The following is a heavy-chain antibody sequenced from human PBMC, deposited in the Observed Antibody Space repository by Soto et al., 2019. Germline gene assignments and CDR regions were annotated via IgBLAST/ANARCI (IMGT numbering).Heavy chain of an antibody. CDR2: ISGSGGST. V-gene: IGHV3-23*01. D-gene: IGHD3-16*01. CDR3: AKSWGLISYFDY. J-gene: IGHJ4*02. Sequence: EAQLLESGGGLVQPGGSLRLSCAASGFTFSSYAMSWVRQAPGKGLEWVSAISGSGGSTYYADSVKGRFTISRDNSKNTLYLQMNSLRAEDTAVYYCAKSWGLISYFDYWGQGTLVTVSS. CDR1: GFTFSSYA.